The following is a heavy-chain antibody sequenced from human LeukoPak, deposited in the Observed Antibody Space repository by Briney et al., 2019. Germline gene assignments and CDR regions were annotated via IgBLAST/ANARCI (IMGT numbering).Heavy chain of an antibody. V-gene: IGHV3-23*01. J-gene: IGHJ4*02. CDR3: AKDDRIYSYYYFDY. CDR2: ISGSGGST. Sequence: GGSLRLSCAASGFTFSSCAMSWVRQAPGKGLEWVSAISGSGGSTYYADSVRGRFTISRDNSKNTLYLQMNSLRAEDTAVYYCAKDDRIYSYYYFDYWGQGTLVTVSS. D-gene: IGHD5-12*01. CDR1: GFTFSSCA.